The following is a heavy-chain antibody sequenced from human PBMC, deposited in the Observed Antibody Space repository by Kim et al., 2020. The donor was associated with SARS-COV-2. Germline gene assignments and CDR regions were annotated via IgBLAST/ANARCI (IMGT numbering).Heavy chain of an antibody. CDR1: GYTLTELS. J-gene: IGHJ6*02. V-gene: IGHV1-24*01. CDR2: FDPEDGET. D-gene: IGHD3-10*01. Sequence: ASVKVSCKVSGYTLTELSMHWVRQAPGKGLEWMGGFDPEDGETIYAQKFQGRVTMTEDTSTDTAYMELSSLRSEDTAVYYCATFGELNNYYYYGMDVWGQGTTVTVSS. CDR3: ATFGELNNYYYYGMDV.